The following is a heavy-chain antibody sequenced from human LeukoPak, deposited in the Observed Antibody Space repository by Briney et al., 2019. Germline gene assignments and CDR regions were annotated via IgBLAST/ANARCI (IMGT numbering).Heavy chain of an antibody. J-gene: IGHJ3*02. CDR1: GFTFSSYE. Sequence: GGSLRLSCAASGFTFSSYEMNWVRQAPGKGLEWVSYISSSGSTIYYADSVKGRFTISRDNAKNSLYLQMNSLRAEDTAVYYCARGYCSSTSCYKWWAFDIWGQGTMVTVSS. CDR3: ARGYCSSTSCYKWWAFDI. CDR2: ISSSGSTI. V-gene: IGHV3-48*03. D-gene: IGHD2-2*02.